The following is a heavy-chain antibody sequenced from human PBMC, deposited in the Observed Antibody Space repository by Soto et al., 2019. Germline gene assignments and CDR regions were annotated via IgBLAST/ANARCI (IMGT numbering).Heavy chain of an antibody. D-gene: IGHD6-6*01. CDR1: GGYISSDYYY. J-gene: IGHJ4*02. CDR2: IYYSAKT. Sequence: HVQLQESGPGLVKPSQTLSLTCTVSGGYISSDYYYWTWIRQPPGKGLEWMGDIYYSAKTIYNPSRESRLTISIDTSKNHFSLKLTSVSAADTAVYYCAGDRSNSPDYFDYWGQGTLVTVSS. CDR3: AGDRSNSPDYFDY. V-gene: IGHV4-30-4*01.